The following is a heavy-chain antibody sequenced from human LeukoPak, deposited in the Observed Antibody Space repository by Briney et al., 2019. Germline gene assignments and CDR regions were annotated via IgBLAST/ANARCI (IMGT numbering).Heavy chain of an antibody. J-gene: IGHJ4*02. CDR2: IYTSGST. CDR3: ARDSRSPGYFDY. CDR1: GGSISSYY. V-gene: IGHV4-4*07. Sequence: KTSETLPLTCAVSGGSISSYYWSWIRQPAVKGLEWIGRIYTSGSTNYNPSLKSRVTMSVDTSKNQFSLKLSSVTAADTAVYYCARDSRSPGYFDYWGQGTLVTVSS.